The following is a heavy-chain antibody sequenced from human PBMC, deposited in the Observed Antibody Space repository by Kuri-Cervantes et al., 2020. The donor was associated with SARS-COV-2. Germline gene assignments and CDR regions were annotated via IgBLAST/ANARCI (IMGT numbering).Heavy chain of an antibody. CDR3: ARGDCSSTSCYTWGAENY. Sequence: SWAVYGGSFSGYYWSWIRPPPGKGLEWVGEINHSGSTNYNPSLQRRVTISVDTSKNQFSLKLNSVTAADTAVYYCARGDCSSTSCYTWGAENYWGQGTLVTVSS. V-gene: IGHV4-34*01. D-gene: IGHD2-2*02. CDR1: GGSFSGYY. CDR2: INHSGST. J-gene: IGHJ4*02.